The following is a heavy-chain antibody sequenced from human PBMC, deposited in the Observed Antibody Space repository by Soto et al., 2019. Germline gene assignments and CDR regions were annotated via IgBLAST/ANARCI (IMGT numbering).Heavy chain of an antibody. CDR1: VGSFSGYY. CDR3: ARGREGYGDYANDY. CDR2: INHSGST. J-gene: IGHJ4*02. D-gene: IGHD4-17*01. Sequence: QVQLQQWGAGLLKPSETLSLTCAVYVGSFSGYYWSWIRQPPGKGLEWIGEINHSGSTNYNPSLKSRVTISVDTSKNQFSLKLNSVTAADTAVYYCARGREGYGDYANDYWGQGTLVTVSS. V-gene: IGHV4-34*01.